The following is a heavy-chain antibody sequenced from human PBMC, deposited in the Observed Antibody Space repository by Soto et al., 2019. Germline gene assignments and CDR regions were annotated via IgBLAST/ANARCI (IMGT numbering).Heavy chain of an antibody. V-gene: IGHV2-5*02. D-gene: IGHD5-18*01. Sequence: HISLKESGPTRVKPTQTLALTCTFSGFSLTTSGVGVGWIRKTPGKALEWLAVIYWDDDKRYNPSLKNRLTITKDTSKNQVVLIMADMDPVDTGTYFCAHRGYMYGNWDHGYFDYWGQGTLVTVSS. J-gene: IGHJ4*02. CDR2: IYWDDDK. CDR3: AHRGYMYGNWDHGYFDY. CDR1: GFSLTTSGVG.